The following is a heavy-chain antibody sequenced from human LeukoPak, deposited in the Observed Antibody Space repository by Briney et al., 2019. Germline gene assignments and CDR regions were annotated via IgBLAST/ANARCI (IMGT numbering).Heavy chain of an antibody. D-gene: IGHD3-3*01. Sequence: GGSLRLSCAASEFTLSNYAMHWVRQAPGKGLEWVAVISHDGSNEYYADSVKGRFTISRDTSKNTLYLQMNSLRAEDTAVYYCARGDFWSGYWNYYMDVWGKGTTVTVSS. CDR3: ARGDFWSGYWNYYMDV. CDR1: EFTLSNYA. J-gene: IGHJ6*03. V-gene: IGHV3-30-3*01. CDR2: ISHDGSNE.